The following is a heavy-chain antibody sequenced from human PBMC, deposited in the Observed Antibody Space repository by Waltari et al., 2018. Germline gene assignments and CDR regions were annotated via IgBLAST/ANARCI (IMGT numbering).Heavy chain of an antibody. CDR2: IYAGGST. Sequence: EVQLVESGGGLVQPGGSLRLSCAPSGFTVSDTYRRWVRQAPGKGLEWVSVIYAGGSTSYADSVKGRFTISRDKSKSTLYLQMNSLRAEETAVYYCARGRNTNYVVYGMDVWGQGTTVTVSS. J-gene: IGHJ6*02. CDR1: GFTVSDTY. CDR3: ARGRNTNYVVYGMDV. V-gene: IGHV3-66*02. D-gene: IGHD4-4*01.